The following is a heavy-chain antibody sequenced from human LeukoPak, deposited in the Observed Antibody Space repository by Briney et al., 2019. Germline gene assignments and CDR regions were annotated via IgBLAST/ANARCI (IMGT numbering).Heavy chain of an antibody. D-gene: IGHD3-22*01. V-gene: IGHV3-30*02. CDR3: AKDKYYYDSSYYYYTDV. CDR1: GFTFSSYG. CDR2: IRHDGSNK. J-gene: IGHJ6*03. Sequence: GGFLRLSCAASGFTFSSYGMHWVRQAPGKGLEWVAFIRHDGSNKYYADSVKGRFTISRDNSKNTLYLQMNSLRAEDTAVYYCAKDKYYYDSSYYYYTDVWGKGTTVTISS.